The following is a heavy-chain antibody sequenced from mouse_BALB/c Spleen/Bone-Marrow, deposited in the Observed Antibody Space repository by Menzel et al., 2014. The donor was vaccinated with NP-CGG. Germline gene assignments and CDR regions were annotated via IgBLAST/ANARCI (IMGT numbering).Heavy chain of an antibody. Sequence: QVQLQQPGAELVKPGASVKLSCKASGYTFTSYWIHWVKLRPGHGLEWIGEINPSNGRTNYNEKFKNKATLTVDKSSSTAYIQLSSLTSEDSAVYYCARYDGLAWFAYWGQGTLVTVS. V-gene: IGHV1S81*02. J-gene: IGHJ3*01. CDR3: ARYDGLAWFAY. D-gene: IGHD2-3*01. CDR1: GYTFTSYW. CDR2: INPSNGRT.